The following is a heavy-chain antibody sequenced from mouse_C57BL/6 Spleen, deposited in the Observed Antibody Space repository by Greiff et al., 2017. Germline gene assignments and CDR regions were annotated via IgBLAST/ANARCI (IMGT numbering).Heavy chain of an antibody. D-gene: IGHD1-1*01. CDR1: GYTFTDYE. J-gene: IGHJ1*03. Sequence: VQLQQSGAELVRPGASVTLSCKASGYTFTDYEMHWVKQTPVHGLEWIGAIDPETGGTAYNQKFKGKAILTADKSSSTAYMELRSLTSEDSAVYYCTRDRIYYGSSHWYFDVWGTGTTVTVSS. CDR3: TRDRIYYGSSHWYFDV. CDR2: IDPETGGT. V-gene: IGHV1-15*01.